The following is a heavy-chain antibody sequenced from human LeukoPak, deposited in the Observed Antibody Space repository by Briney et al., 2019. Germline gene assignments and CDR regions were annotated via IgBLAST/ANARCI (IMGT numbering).Heavy chain of an antibody. CDR3: ARVGAAAGMKYYYGMDV. D-gene: IGHD6-13*01. V-gene: IGHV1-2*02. CDR1: GYTFTGYY. Sequence: ASVKVSCKASGYTFTGYYMHWVRQAPGQGLEWMGWINPNSGGTNYAQKFQGRVTMTRDTSISTAYMELSRLRSDDTAVYYCARVGAAAGMKYYYGMDVWGQGTTVTVSS. J-gene: IGHJ6*02. CDR2: INPNSGGT.